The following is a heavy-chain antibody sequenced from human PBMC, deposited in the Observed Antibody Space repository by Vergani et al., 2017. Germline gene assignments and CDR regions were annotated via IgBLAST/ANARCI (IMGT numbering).Heavy chain of an antibody. V-gene: IGHV1-58*01. CDR3: AAVDGEGDYDDAFDI. D-gene: IGHD3-10*01. CDR2: IVVGSGNT. CDR1: GFTFTSSA. Sequence: QMQLVQSGPEVKTPGTSVKVSCKASGFTFTSSAVQWVRQARGQRLEWIGWIVVGSGNTNYAQKFQERVTITRDMSTSTAYMELGSLRSEDTAVYYCAAVDGEGDYDDAFDIWGQGTMVTVSS. J-gene: IGHJ3*02.